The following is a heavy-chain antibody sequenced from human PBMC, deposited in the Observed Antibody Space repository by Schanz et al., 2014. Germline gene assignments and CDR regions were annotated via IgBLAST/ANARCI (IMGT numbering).Heavy chain of an antibody. CDR3: ARENLNWEAFDI. D-gene: IGHD7-27*01. J-gene: IGHJ3*02. V-gene: IGHV3-11*01. Sequence: VQLAESGGGLVQPWGSLRLSCAASGFTVSSNYMSWVRQAPGKGLEWLSYISRDGTTSYYADSVKGRFTISRDNAKNSLYLEMTSLRGEDTAVYYCARENLNWEAFDIWGQGTVVTVSS. CDR1: GFTVSSNY. CDR2: ISRDGTTS.